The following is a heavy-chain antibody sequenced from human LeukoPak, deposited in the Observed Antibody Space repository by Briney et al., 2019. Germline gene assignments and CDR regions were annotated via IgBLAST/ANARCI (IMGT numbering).Heavy chain of an antibody. V-gene: IGHV3-30*02. CDR2: IRSDGSNK. CDR3: AKDEALRFLEWLPNYFDY. D-gene: IGHD3-3*01. Sequence: GGSLRLSCAASGFTFSSYGMHWVRQAPGKGLEWVAFIRSDGSNKYYADSVKGRFTISRDNSKNTLYVQMSSLRAEDTAVYYCAKDEALRFLEWLPNYFDYWGQGTLVTVSS. CDR1: GFTFSSYG. J-gene: IGHJ4*02.